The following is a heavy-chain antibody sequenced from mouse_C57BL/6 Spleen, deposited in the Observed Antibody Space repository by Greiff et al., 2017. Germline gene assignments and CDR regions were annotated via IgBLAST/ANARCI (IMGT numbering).Heavy chain of an antibody. Sequence: VQLQQSGAELVKPGASVKMSCKASGYTFTTYPIEWMKQNHGKSLEWIGNFHPYNDDTKYNEKFKGKATLTVEKSSSTVYLERSRLTSYDSAVYYCARGGYDYDLNYAMDYWGQGTSVTVSS. CDR1: GYTFTTYP. V-gene: IGHV1-47*01. CDR2: FHPYNDDT. D-gene: IGHD2-4*01. CDR3: ARGGYDYDLNYAMDY. J-gene: IGHJ4*01.